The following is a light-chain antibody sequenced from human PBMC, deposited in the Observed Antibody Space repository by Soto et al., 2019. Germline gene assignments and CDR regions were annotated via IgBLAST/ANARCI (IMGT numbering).Light chain of an antibody. CDR2: GPS. V-gene: IGKV3-15*01. Sequence: EFVLTQSPGTLSLSPGERATLSCRASQTVRNNYLAWYQQKPGQAPRLLIYGPSTRATGIPARFSGSGSGTEFTLTISSLQSEDFAVYYCQQYNNWPLTFGGGTKVDIK. CDR1: QTVRNN. CDR3: QQYNNWPLT. J-gene: IGKJ4*01.